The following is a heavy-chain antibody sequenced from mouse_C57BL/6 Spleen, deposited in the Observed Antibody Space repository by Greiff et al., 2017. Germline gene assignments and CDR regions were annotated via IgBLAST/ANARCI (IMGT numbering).Heavy chain of an antibody. D-gene: IGHD1-3*01. CDR1: GFTFSDYG. Sequence: EVHLVESGGGLVKPGGSLKLSCAASGFTFSDYGMHWVRQAPEKGLEWVAYISSGSSTIYYAATVKGRFTISRDNAKNTLFLQITSLRSEDTAMYYCATKLCYCYARDYWGQGTSVTVSS. CDR3: ATKLCYCYARDY. V-gene: IGHV5-17*01. CDR2: ISSGSSTI. J-gene: IGHJ4*01.